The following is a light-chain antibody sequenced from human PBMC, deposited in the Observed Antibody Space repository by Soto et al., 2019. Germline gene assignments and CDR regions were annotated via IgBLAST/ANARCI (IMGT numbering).Light chain of an antibody. CDR1: QSVSSSY. V-gene: IGKV3D-20*02. CDR3: QHRSNWPQT. CDR2: GAS. J-gene: IGKJ1*01. Sequence: EIVLTQSPGTLSLSPGERATLSCRASQSVSSSYLAWYQQKPGQAPRLLIYGASNRATDIPARFSGSGSGTNFTLTISSLEPEDFAVYYCQHRSNWPQTFGQGTKVDIK.